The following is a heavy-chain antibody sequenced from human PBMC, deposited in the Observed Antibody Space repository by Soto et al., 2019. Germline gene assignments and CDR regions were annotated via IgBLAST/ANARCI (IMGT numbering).Heavy chain of an antibody. CDR2: IYYSGST. D-gene: IGHD6-13*01. Sequence: QVQLQESGPGLVKPSETLSLTCTVSGGSISSYYWSWIRQPPGKGLEWSGYIYYSGSTNYNPSLKSRVTISVATSKNQFSLKLSSVTASDTAVYYCASSNIAAAGFYYYGMDVWGRGTTVTVSS. V-gene: IGHV4-59*01. CDR3: ASSNIAAAGFYYYGMDV. CDR1: GGSISSYY. J-gene: IGHJ6*02.